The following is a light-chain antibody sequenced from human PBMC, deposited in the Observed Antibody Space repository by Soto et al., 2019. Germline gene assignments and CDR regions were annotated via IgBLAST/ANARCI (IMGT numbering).Light chain of an antibody. CDR3: QQYGSSPRT. CDR1: ETIRGL. J-gene: IGKJ1*01. Sequence: ETVLTQSKAPMSLSPLESASMSCRASETIRGLLAWYQQRPGQPPRLLIYGAFKRATGIPDRFSGSGSGTDFTLTISRMEPEDFAVYCCQQYGSSPRTFGQGTKVDIK. V-gene: IGKV3-20*01. CDR2: GAF.